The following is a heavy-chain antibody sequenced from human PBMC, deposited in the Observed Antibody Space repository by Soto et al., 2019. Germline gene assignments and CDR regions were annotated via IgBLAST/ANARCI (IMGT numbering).Heavy chain of an antibody. CDR2: IFPGDSDT. CDR3: ASGGGYSYGPRYYYYGMDV. Sequence: PGESRKMSCKGSGHSFTSYWIGWVRQMPGKGLEWMGIIFPGDSDTRYSPSFQGQVTISADKSISTAYLQWSSLKASDTAMYYCASGGGYSYGPRYYYYGMDVWGQGTTVTVSS. J-gene: IGHJ6*02. V-gene: IGHV5-51*01. D-gene: IGHD5-18*01. CDR1: GHSFTSYW.